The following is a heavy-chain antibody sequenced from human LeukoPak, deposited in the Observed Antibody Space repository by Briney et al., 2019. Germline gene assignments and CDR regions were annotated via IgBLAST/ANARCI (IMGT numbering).Heavy chain of an antibody. CDR3: ARGPPWCIGPSCDAIGDD. V-gene: IGHV1-2*06. Sequence: ASVKVSCKASGYTFTDYYMHWVRQAPGQGLEWMGRINPKSGGTKSAQKLQGRVTMTRDTSITSVYMELSRLASDDTAVYFCARGPPWCIGPSCDAIGDDWGQGTLVTVSS. CDR2: INPKSGGT. D-gene: IGHD2-2*01. CDR1: GYTFTDYY. J-gene: IGHJ4*02.